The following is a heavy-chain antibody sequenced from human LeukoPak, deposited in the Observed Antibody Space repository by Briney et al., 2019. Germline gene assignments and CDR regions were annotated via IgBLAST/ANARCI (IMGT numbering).Heavy chain of an antibody. CDR1: GYTFTGYY. V-gene: IGHV1-2*02. CDR3: AREYYYESSDYYVVLSGAFDI. Sequence: AASMKVSCKASGYTFTGYYMHWVRQAPGQGLEWMGWINPNSDVTNYAQKFQGRVTMTRDTSISTAYMELSSLRSDDTAVYYCAREYYYESSDYYVVLSGAFDIWGQGTMVTVSS. D-gene: IGHD3-22*01. J-gene: IGHJ3*02. CDR2: INPNSDVT.